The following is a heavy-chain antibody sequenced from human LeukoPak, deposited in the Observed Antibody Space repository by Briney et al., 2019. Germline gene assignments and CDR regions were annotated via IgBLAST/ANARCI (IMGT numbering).Heavy chain of an antibody. J-gene: IGHJ4*02. CDR1: GFTVSSNY. D-gene: IGHD6-19*01. CDR3: ARDEAVATRGSFDY. Sequence: GGSLRLSCAASGFTVSSNYMSWVRQAPGKGLEWVSVIYSGGSTYYVDSVKGRFTISRDNSKNTLYLQMNSLRAEDTAVYYCARDEAVATRGSFDYWGQGTLVTVSS. CDR2: IYSGGST. V-gene: IGHV3-66*02.